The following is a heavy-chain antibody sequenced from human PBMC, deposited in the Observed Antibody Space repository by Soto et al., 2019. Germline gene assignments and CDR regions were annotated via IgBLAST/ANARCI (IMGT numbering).Heavy chain of an antibody. CDR1: GFSISNHW. Sequence: PGGSLRLSCVGSGFSISNHWMSWVRQAPGKGLEWVAEIKQDGSEKYFVDSVKGRFTISRDNAENSLFLQMNTLRAEDTALYYCARDSGYCIRTIFCFDYWGQGTLVTVSS. V-gene: IGHV3-7*01. J-gene: IGHJ4*02. CDR3: ARDSGYCIRTIFCFDY. CDR2: IKQDGSEK. D-gene: IGHD2-2*01.